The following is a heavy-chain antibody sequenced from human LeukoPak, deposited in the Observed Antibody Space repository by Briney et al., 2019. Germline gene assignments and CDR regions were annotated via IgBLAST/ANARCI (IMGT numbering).Heavy chain of an antibody. J-gene: IGHJ4*02. CDR1: GFTFRSYS. V-gene: IGHV3-48*02. CDR2: ISSSRSIK. D-gene: IGHD5-18*01. Sequence: GGSLRLSCAASGFTFRSYSMNWVRQAPGKGREGVSYISSSRSIKYYADCGRGRYKISRDNAKNSLYLQMNSLRDEDTAVYYCARDSSYGFDYWGQGTLVTVSS. CDR3: ARDSSYGFDY.